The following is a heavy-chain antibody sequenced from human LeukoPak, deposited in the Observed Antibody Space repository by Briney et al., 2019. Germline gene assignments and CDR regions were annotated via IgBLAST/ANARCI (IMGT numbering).Heavy chain of an antibody. CDR3: AKEEGCSSTSCYTTYYFDY. CDR1: GFTLSGYA. CDR2: ISGSGGRT. Sequence: QPGGSLRLACAASGFTLSGYARGSVRQAPGKGLGWVSAISGSGGRTNYADSVKGRFTISRANSKTTLSLQMNRLRAEDTAVYYCAKEEGCSSTSCYTTYYFDYWGQGTLVTVSS. J-gene: IGHJ4*02. V-gene: IGHV3-23*01. D-gene: IGHD2-2*02.